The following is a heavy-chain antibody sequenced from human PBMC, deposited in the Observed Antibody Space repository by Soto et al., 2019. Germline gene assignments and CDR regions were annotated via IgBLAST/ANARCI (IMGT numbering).Heavy chain of an antibody. J-gene: IGHJ4*02. CDR2: IWYDGSNK. D-gene: IGHD6-19*01. Sequence: PGGSLRLSCAASGFTFNSYGFHWVRQAPGKGLEWVAVIWYDGSNKYYEDSVKGRFTISRDDSKNIVYLQMNSLRIEDTAVYFCAKEALRGWYPNAFYFDIPGQAILVTVSS. CDR3: AKEALRGWYPNAFYFDI. CDR1: GFTFNSYG. V-gene: IGHV3-33*06.